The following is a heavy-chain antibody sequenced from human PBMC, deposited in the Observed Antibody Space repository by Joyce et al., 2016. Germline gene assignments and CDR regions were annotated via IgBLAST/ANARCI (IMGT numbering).Heavy chain of an antibody. CDR1: GFTFSIYG. V-gene: IGHV3-30*18. CDR2: ISYDGSNK. J-gene: IGHJ3*02. Sequence: QVQLVESGGGVVQPGLSLRLSCAASGFTFSIYGMHWVRQAPGKGLEWVAVISYDGSNKHYRDAVKGRFNISRDNSKNKLYLQMNDLRAEDTAVYYCAKFFMSATPSPNDAFDIWGQGTMVTVSS. D-gene: IGHD2-2*01. CDR3: AKFFMSATPSPNDAFDI.